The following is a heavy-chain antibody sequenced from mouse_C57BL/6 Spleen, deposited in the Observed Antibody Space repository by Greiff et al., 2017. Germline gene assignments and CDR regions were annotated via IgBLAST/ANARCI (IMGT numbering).Heavy chain of an antibody. J-gene: IGHJ3*01. V-gene: IGHV5-6*02. Sequence: EVMLVESGGDLVKPGGSLKLSCAASGFTFSSYGMSWVRQTPDKRLEWVATISSGGSYTYYPDSVKGRFTISRDNAKNTLYLQMSSLKSEDTAMYYCARHSSYDYDRTWFAYWGQGTLVTVSA. CDR2: ISSGGSYT. D-gene: IGHD2-4*01. CDR1: GFTFSSYG. CDR3: ARHSSYDYDRTWFAY.